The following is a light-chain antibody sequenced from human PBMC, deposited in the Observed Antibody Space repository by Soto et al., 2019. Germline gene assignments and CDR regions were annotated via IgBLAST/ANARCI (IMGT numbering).Light chain of an antibody. Sequence: QCVLTQPPSASGTPGQRVTLSFSGTSSNIGSNYVYWYQQLPGTAPKLLIYRNDQRPSGVPDRFSGSKSGTSASLAISGLRSDDEADYYCAAWDDSLSGVVFGGGTELTVL. CDR3: AAWDDSLSGVV. J-gene: IGLJ3*02. V-gene: IGLV1-47*01. CDR2: RND. CDR1: SSNIGSNY.